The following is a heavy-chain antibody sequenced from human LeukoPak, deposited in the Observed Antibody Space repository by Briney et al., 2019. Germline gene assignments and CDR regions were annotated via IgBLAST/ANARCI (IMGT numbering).Heavy chain of an antibody. CDR3: ARDSD. CDR2: IKPDGSEK. J-gene: IGHJ3*01. Sequence: PGGSLRLSCAASGCTFTSHWMSWVRQAPGKGLEWVANIKPDGSEKYYVDSVKGRFTISRDSAENSLFLQMNSLRAEDTAVYYCARDSDWGQGTMVTVSS. CDR1: GCTFTSHW. D-gene: IGHD3-10*01. V-gene: IGHV3-7*01.